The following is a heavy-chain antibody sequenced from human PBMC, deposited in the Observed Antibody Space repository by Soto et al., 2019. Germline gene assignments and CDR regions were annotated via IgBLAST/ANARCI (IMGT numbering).Heavy chain of an antibody. D-gene: IGHD3-16*01. J-gene: IGHJ1*01. V-gene: IGHV1-69*12. CDR1: GGTFSNYA. CDR2: IIPIFGTT. Sequence: QVQLVQSGAEVKKPGSSVKVSCKAPGGTFSNYALSWVRQAPGQGLEWMGDIIPIFGTTNNAQKFQGRVRITVDEDTSTGSMELSSLRSEDTAVYYCSCRGERDYRDNGGYWWGQGALVTVSS. CDR3: SCRGERDYRDNGGYW.